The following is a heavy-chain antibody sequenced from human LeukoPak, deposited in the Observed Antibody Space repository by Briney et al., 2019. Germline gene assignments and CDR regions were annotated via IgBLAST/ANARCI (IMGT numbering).Heavy chain of an antibody. Sequence: ASVKVSCKASGYTFTNYYMHWVRQAPGQGLEWMGVINPSGGSTSYAQKFQGRVTMTRDTSTSTVYMELSSLRSEDTAVYYCARDDSSGYSRIFHFDYWGQGTLVTVSS. J-gene: IGHJ4*02. D-gene: IGHD3-22*01. CDR2: INPSGGST. CDR3: ARDDSSGYSRIFHFDY. CDR1: GYTFTNYY. V-gene: IGHV1-46*01.